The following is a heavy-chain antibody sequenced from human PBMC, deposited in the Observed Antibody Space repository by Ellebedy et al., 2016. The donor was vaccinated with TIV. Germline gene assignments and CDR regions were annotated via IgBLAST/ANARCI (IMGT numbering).Heavy chain of an antibody. J-gene: IGHJ1*01. V-gene: IGHV3-21*06. D-gene: IGHD3-3*02. CDR3: ARAPLIFQSFQD. CDR2: ISRSSDYE. CDR1: GFTFSDYA. Sequence: PGGSLRLSCAASGFTFSDYAMNRVRQAPGKGLEWVSCISRSSDYEYSADSVKGRFTISRDNAKNSLYLQMTSLRAEDTAVYYCARAPLIFQSFQDWGLGTLVTVSS.